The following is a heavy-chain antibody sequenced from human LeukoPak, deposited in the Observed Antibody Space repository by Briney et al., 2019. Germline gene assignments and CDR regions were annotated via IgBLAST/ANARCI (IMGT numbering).Heavy chain of an antibody. CDR2: ISYDGSNK. J-gene: IGHJ4*02. Sequence: GGSLRLSCAASGFTFSSYAMHWVRQAPGKGLEWVAVISYDGSNKYYADSVKGRFTISRDNSKNTLYLQMNSLRAEDTAVYYCARDSHMGFDYWGQGTLVTVSS. CDR1: GFTFSSYA. CDR3: ARDSHMGFDY. V-gene: IGHV3-30-3*01.